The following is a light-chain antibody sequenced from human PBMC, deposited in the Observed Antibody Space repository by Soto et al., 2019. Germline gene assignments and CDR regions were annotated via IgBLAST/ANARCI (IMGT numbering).Light chain of an antibody. CDR2: STN. CDR1: SSNIGSNT. V-gene: IGLV1-44*01. J-gene: IGLJ2*01. Sequence: QSVLTQPPSASGTPGQRVTISCSRSSSNIGSNTVNWYQQLPGSAPKLLMYSTNQRPSGVPDRFSGSKSGTSASLAISGLQSEDEADYYCAAWDGSLNVVLFGGGTKVTVL. CDR3: AAWDGSLNVVL.